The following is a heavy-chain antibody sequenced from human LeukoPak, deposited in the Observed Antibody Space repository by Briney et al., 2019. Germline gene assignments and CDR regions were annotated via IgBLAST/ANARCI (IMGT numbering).Heavy chain of an antibody. V-gene: IGHV4-34*01. CDR2: INHSGST. CDR1: GGSFSGYY. CDR3: ARDSSITMVRGVIINAFHD. Sequence: SETLSLTCAVYGGSFSGYYWSWIRQPPGKGLEWIGEINHSGSTNYNPSLKSRVTISVDTSKNQFSLKLSSVTAADTAVYYCARDSSITMVRGVIINAFHDWGQGTLVTVSS. J-gene: IGHJ4*02. D-gene: IGHD3-10*01.